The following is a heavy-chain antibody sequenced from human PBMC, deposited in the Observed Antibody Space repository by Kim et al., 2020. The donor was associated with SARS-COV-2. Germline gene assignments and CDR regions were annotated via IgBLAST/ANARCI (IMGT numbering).Heavy chain of an antibody. Sequence: SETLSLTCTGSGGSISSSSYYWGWIRQPPGKGLEWIGSIYYSGDTYYNPSLKSRVTISVDTSKNQFSLRLSSVTATDTAVYYCARHLSGYCSSSSCPIAYWGQGTLVTVSS. CDR1: GGSISSSSYY. V-gene: IGHV4-39*01. D-gene: IGHD2-2*01. J-gene: IGHJ4*02. CDR3: ARHLSGYCSSSSCPIAY. CDR2: IYYSGDT.